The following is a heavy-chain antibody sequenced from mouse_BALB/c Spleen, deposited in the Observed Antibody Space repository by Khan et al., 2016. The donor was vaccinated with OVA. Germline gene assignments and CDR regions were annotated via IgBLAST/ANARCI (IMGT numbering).Heavy chain of an antibody. CDR2: ISGTGIYT. J-gene: IGHJ3*01. Sequence: EVELVESGGGLVKPGGSLKLSCAPSGFAFSSYDMSWVRQTPEKRLEWVATISGTGIYTYYPDSVKGRFTISRDNARNTLYLQMSSLRSEDTALYYSARPSYYGNPWFTSWGQGTLVTVSA. CDR1: GFAFSSYD. CDR3: ARPSYYGNPWFTS. V-gene: IGHV5-9*02. D-gene: IGHD2-10*01.